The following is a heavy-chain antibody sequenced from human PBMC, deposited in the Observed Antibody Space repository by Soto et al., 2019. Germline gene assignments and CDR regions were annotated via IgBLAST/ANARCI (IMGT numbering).Heavy chain of an antibody. CDR3: AQKMVLAIGNYYFDS. J-gene: IGHJ4*02. D-gene: IGHD2-8*01. Sequence: SETLSLTCTVSGGSISSSSYYWGWIRQPPGKGLEWIGSIYYSGSTSYNPSLKSRVTISVDTSKNRFSLRLSSVTAADTAVYYCAQKMVLAIGNYYFDSWGQGTLVTVSS. V-gene: IGHV4-39*01. CDR2: IYYSGST. CDR1: GGSISSSSYY.